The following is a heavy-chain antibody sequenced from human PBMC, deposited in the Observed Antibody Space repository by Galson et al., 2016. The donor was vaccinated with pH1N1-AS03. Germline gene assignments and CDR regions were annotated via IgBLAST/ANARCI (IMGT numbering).Heavy chain of an antibody. V-gene: IGHV3-21*01. CDR3: ARSRSPDYYDSSTYRPDAFDI. D-gene: IGHD3-22*01. Sequence: SLRLSCAASGFTFSSYSTNWVRQAPGKGLEWVSSISSSGNYKYYADSVKGRFTVSRDNAMNSLYLQMNSLRAEDTALYYCARSRSPDYYDSSTYRPDAFDIWGQGTMVTVSS. CDR1: GFTFSSYS. CDR2: ISSSGNYK. J-gene: IGHJ3*02.